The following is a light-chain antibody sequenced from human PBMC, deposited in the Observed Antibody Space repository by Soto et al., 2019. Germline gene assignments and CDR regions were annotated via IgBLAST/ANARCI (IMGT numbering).Light chain of an antibody. Sequence: QSVLTQPSSASGTPGQRVTISCSGSRSNIGSNAVNWYQQVPGTAPKLVIYTNNQRPSGVPARFSGSKSGASASLAISGLQSEDEADYYCAAWDDSLNAVVFGGGTKVTVL. CDR1: RSNIGSNA. V-gene: IGLV1-44*01. CDR2: TNN. J-gene: IGLJ3*02. CDR3: AAWDDSLNAVV.